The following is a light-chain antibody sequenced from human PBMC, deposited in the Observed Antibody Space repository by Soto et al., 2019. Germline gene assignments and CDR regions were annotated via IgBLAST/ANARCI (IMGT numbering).Light chain of an antibody. CDR2: DVT. J-gene: IGLJ1*01. Sequence: SVLTRPAYVSGSPVQAITISCTGTSSDVGGYNYVSWYQHHPGKAPKLIIYDVTSRPSGVSIRFSGSKSDNTASLTISGLQPEDEADYHCSSYTTSNTRQIVFGTGTKVTVL. CDR3: SSYTTSNTRQIV. V-gene: IGLV2-14*03. CDR1: SSDVGGYNY.